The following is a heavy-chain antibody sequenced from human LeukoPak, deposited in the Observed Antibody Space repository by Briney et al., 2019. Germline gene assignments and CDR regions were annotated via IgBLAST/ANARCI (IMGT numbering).Heavy chain of an antibody. CDR1: GFTFSSYW. CDR2: IKQDGSEK. J-gene: IGHJ6*02. V-gene: IGHV3-7*03. D-gene: IGHD2-2*01. CDR3: ARDDRFNIYCSSTSCYPPSYGMDV. Sequence: GGSLRLSCAASGFTFSSYWMSWVRQAPGKGLEWVANIKQDGSEKYYVDSVKGRFTISRDNAKNSLYLQMNSLRAEDTAVYYCARDDRFNIYCSSTSCYPPSYGMDVWGQGTTVTVSS.